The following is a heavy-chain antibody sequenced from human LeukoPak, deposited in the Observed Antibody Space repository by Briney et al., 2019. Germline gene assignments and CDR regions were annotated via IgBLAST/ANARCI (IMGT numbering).Heavy chain of an antibody. Sequence: GRSLRLSCAASGFTFSSYGMHWVRQAPGKGLEWVAVIWYDGSNKYYADSVKGRFTISRDNSKNTLYLQMNSLRAEDTAVYYCARDRQSLGYFDYWGQGTLVTVSS. CDR2: IWYDGSNK. J-gene: IGHJ4*02. V-gene: IGHV3-33*01. CDR3: ARDRQSLGYFDY. D-gene: IGHD6-19*01. CDR1: GFTFSSYG.